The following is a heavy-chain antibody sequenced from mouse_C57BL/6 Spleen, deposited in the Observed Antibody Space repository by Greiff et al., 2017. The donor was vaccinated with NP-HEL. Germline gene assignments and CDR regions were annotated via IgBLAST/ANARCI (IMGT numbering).Heavy chain of an antibody. CDR1: GYTFTSYW. CDR2: IHPNSGST. Sequence: QVQLQQPGAELVKPGASVKLSCKASGYTFTSYWMHWVKQRPGQGLEWIGMIHPNSGSTNYNEKFKSKATLTVDKSSSTAYMQLSSLTSEDSAVYYCARSGVNYYAMDYWGQGTSVTVSS. V-gene: IGHV1-64*01. J-gene: IGHJ4*01. CDR3: ARSGVNYYAMDY. D-gene: IGHD3-1*01.